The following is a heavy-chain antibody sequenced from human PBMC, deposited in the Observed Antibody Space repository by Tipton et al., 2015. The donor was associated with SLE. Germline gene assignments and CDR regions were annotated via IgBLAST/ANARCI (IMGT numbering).Heavy chain of an antibody. CDR3: ARHGDILTGYLPFDY. Sequence: TLSLTCTVSGGSISGYYWSWIRQSPGKGLEWIGYISYTGSTTFNPSLKSRVTISLDTSKNNFSLKLNSVTAADTAVYYCARHGDILTGYLPFDYWGQGTLVTVSS. D-gene: IGHD3-9*01. CDR2: ISYTGST. J-gene: IGHJ4*02. CDR1: GGSISGYY. V-gene: IGHV4-59*08.